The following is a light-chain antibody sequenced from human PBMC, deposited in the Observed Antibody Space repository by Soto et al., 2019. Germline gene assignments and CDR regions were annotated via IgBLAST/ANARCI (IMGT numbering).Light chain of an antibody. V-gene: IGKV1-5*03. CDR2: KAS. CDR1: QPISSW. J-gene: IGKJ1*01. Sequence: IQMPPSPSTPSGAVGDRVTIAFRASQPISSWLAWYRQKPGKAPKLLIYKASTLKSGVPSRFSGSGSGTECTLTISSLQPDEFATYLDQQYSRHWTVGQGTKVDI. CDR3: QQYSRHWT.